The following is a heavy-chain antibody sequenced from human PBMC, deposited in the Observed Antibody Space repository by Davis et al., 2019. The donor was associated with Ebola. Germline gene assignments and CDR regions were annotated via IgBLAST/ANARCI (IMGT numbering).Heavy chain of an antibody. V-gene: IGHV1-18*01. CDR3: ARDSSGLGSGQDY. Sequence: ASVKVSCKASGYTFLNYGINWVRQAPGRGLEWMGWISAQFGNTHFAQKFQGRVTMTTDTSTYTAYMDLRSLRSDDTAVYYCARDSSGLGSGQDYWGQGTLVTVSP. D-gene: IGHD3-10*01. J-gene: IGHJ4*02. CDR2: ISAQFGNT. CDR1: GYTFLNYG.